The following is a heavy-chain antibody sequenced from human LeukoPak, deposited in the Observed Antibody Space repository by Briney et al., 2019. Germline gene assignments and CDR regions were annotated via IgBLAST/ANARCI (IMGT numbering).Heavy chain of an antibody. CDR3: ARDLASCAGDCYSDGFDH. CDR2: IYHSGST. D-gene: IGHD2-21*02. CDR1: GFNFRDYY. J-gene: IGHJ4*02. V-gene: IGHV4-38-2*02. Sequence: GSLRLSCAASGFNFRDYYWGWIRQPPGKGLEWIGSIYHSGSTYYNPSLKSRVSISVDTSKNQFSLKLNSVTAADTAVYYCARDLASCAGDCYSDGFDHWGQGTLVTVSS.